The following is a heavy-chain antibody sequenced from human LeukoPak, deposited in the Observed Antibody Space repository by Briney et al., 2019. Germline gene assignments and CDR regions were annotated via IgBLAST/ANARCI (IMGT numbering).Heavy chain of an antibody. CDR3: ARDYNRFIWFGELLGMGDAFDI. CDR1: GFTFSSYS. J-gene: IGHJ3*02. V-gene: IGHV3-21*01. D-gene: IGHD3-10*01. Sequence: PGGSLRLSCAASGFTFSSYSMNWVRQAPGRGLEWVSSISSSSSYIYYADSVKGRFTISRDNAKNSLYLQMNSLRAEDTAVYYCARDYNRFIWFGELLGMGDAFDIWGQGTMVTVSS. CDR2: ISSSSSYI.